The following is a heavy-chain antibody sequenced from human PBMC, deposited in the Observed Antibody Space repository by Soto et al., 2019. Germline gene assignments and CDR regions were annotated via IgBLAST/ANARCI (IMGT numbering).Heavy chain of an antibody. D-gene: IGHD5-12*01. CDR2: ISAYNGNT. V-gene: IGHV1-18*01. Sequence: ASVKVSCKASGYTFTSYGISWVRQAPGQGLEWMGWISAYNGNTNYAQKLQGRVTMTTDTSTSTAYMELRSLRSDDTAVYYCARDRGIGTDNMNIVATIISVWGQGTLVTVSS. CDR1: GYTFTSYG. CDR3: ARDRGIGTDNMNIVATIISV. J-gene: IGHJ4*02.